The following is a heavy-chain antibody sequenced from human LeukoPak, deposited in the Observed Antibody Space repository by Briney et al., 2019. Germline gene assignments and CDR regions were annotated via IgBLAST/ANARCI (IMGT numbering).Heavy chain of an antibody. V-gene: IGHV3-33*01. CDR2: IWYDGSNK. D-gene: IGHD1-7*01. CDR1: GFTFSSYG. Sequence: GGSLRLSCAASGFTFSSYGMHWVRQAPGKGLEWVAVIWYDGSNKYYADSVKGRFTISRDNSKNTLYLQMNSLRAEDTAVYYCARGNDKLWNYPSLTDYWGQGTLVTVSS. J-gene: IGHJ4*02. CDR3: ARGNDKLWNYPSLTDY.